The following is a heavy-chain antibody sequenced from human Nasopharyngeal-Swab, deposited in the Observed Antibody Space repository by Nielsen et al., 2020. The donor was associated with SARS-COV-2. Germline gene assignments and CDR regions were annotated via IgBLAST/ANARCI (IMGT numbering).Heavy chain of an antibody. CDR2: IYYSGST. J-gene: IGHJ6*02. Sequence: WIRQCPGKGLEWIGYIYYSGSTYYNPSLKSRVTISVDTSKNQFSLKLSSVTAADTAVYYCARDRVVPAAMWAYYYYYGMDVWGQGTTVTVSS. D-gene: IGHD2-2*01. V-gene: IGHV4-31*02. CDR3: ARDRVVPAAMWAYYYYYGMDV.